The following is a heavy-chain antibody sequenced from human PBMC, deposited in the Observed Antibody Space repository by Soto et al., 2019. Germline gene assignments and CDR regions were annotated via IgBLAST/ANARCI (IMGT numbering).Heavy chain of an antibody. CDR1: GYTFTGYY. Sequence: QVQLVQSGAEVKKPGASVKVSCKASGYTFTGYYMHWVRQAPGQGLEWMGWINPNSGGTNYAQKFQGWVTMTRDTSTSTAYMELSRLRSDDTAVYYCAREWRGYDSYYYYYGMDVWGQGTTVTVSS. V-gene: IGHV1-2*04. CDR3: AREWRGYDSYYYYYGMDV. CDR2: INPNSGGT. J-gene: IGHJ6*02. D-gene: IGHD5-12*01.